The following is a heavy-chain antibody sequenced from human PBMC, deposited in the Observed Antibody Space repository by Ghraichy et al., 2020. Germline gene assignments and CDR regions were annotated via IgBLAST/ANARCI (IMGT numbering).Heavy chain of an antibody. Sequence: ASVKVSCKPFGYTFTSHYLHWVRQAPGQGLKWMGIVNPSGGNTRYAQNFQDRVTMTRDTSTSTVYMELSNLISEDTAVYYCARDVGSNPYYFDYWGQGTLVTVSS. D-gene: IGHD6-13*01. CDR3: ARDVGSNPYYFDY. CDR1: GYTFTSHY. J-gene: IGHJ4*02. CDR2: VNPSGGNT. V-gene: IGHV1-46*01.